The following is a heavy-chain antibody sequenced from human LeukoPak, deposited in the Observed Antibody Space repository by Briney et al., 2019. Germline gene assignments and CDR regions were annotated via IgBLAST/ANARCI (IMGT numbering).Heavy chain of an antibody. CDR3: PKAQANSYYYEISGYSSKLFDI. D-gene: IGHD3-22*01. Sequence: PGRSLRLSCAASGFTFDDYAMHWVRQAPGKGLEWVSGISWNSGSIGYADSVKGRFTISRDNAKNSLYLQMNSLRAEDTALYYCPKAQANSYYYEISGYSSKLFDIWAKGKWSPSLQ. CDR1: GFTFDDYA. V-gene: IGHV3-9*01. J-gene: IGHJ3*02. CDR2: ISWNSGSI.